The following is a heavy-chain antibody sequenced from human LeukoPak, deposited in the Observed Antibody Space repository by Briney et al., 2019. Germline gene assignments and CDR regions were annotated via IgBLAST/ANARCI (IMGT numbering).Heavy chain of an antibody. D-gene: IGHD5-12*01. CDR3: ARPLKGYDHSSPFDS. CDR1: GGSISSSGYY. CDR2: IYDIGST. J-gene: IGHJ4*02. Sequence: SETLSLTCTVSGGSISSSGYYWGWIRQPPGKGLEWIGSIYDIGSTYYNPSLKSLVTISVDTSKNQFSLKLSSVTAADTAMYYCARPLKGYDHSSPFDSWGQGTLVTVSS. V-gene: IGHV4-39*01.